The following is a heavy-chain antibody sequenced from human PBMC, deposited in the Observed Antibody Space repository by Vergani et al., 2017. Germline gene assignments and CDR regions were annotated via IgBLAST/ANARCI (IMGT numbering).Heavy chain of an antibody. CDR3: ASGALWWLRQIDS. Sequence: QVQLHESGPGLVKPSETLSLTCSVSGDSMNTYYWTWIRQPPGKGLEWIGYIYDSGDTKYNPSLTSRVTMSLDTSKNQFSLNLYSVTAADTAVYYCASGALWWLRQIDSWGQGTLVTVSS. V-gene: IGHV4-59*01. CDR1: GDSMNTYY. J-gene: IGHJ4*02. D-gene: IGHD2-21*01. CDR2: IYDSGDT.